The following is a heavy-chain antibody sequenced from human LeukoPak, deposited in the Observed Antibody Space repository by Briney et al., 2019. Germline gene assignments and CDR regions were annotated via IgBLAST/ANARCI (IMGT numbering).Heavy chain of an antibody. CDR1: GFTFGSYA. D-gene: IGHD3-10*01. CDR2: ISSSVSGGGIT. Sequence: GGSLRLSCAASGFTFGSYAMAWVRQAPGKGLEFVSSISSSVSGGGITYYADSVKGRLTISRDNSKNTVYLQMNSLRAEDTAVYYCAKYQGWIRGVMNAFDVWGQGTMVIVSA. CDR3: AKYQGWIRGVMNAFDV. J-gene: IGHJ3*01. V-gene: IGHV3-23*01.